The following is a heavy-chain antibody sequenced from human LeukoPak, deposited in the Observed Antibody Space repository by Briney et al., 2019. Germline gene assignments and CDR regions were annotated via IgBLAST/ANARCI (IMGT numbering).Heavy chain of an antibody. D-gene: IGHD3-22*01. Sequence: ASVKVSCKASGYTFTNYYIHWVRQAPGQGLEWMGIINPSGGSTSYAQKFQGRVTMTRDMSTSTVYMELSSLRSEDTAVYYCARSYYDSSGYNYWYFDLWGRGTLVTVSS. CDR1: GYTFTNYY. J-gene: IGHJ2*01. V-gene: IGHV1-46*01. CDR2: INPSGGST. CDR3: ARSYYDSSGYNYWYFDL.